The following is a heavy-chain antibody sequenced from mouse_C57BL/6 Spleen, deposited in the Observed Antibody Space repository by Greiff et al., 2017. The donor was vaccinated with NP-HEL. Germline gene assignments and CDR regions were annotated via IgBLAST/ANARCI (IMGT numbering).Heavy chain of an antibody. D-gene: IGHD2-5*01. CDR3: ASYYSNPFAY. CDR2: IDPEDGET. V-gene: IGHV14-2*01. CDR1: GFNIKDYY. J-gene: IGHJ3*01. Sequence: EVHLQQSGAELVKPGASVKLSCTASGFNIKDYYMHWVKQRTEQGLEWIGRIDPEDGETKYDPKFQGKATITADTSSNTAYLQLSSLTAYDTAVYYCASYYSNPFAYWGQGTLVAVSA.